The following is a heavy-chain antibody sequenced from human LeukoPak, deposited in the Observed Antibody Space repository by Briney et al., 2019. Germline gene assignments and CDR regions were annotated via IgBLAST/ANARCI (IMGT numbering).Heavy chain of an antibody. D-gene: IGHD1-26*01. V-gene: IGHV3-23*01. Sequence: GGSLRLSCAASGFSFSGYAMSWVRQAPGKGLEWVSAVSGSGGTTFYADSVKGRFTISRDNSKNTLYLQMNSLRAEDTADYYCAKDHYSGTYSLGADYWGQGTLVAVSS. CDR1: GFSFSGYA. CDR3: AKDHYSGTYSLGADY. CDR2: VSGSGGTT. J-gene: IGHJ4*02.